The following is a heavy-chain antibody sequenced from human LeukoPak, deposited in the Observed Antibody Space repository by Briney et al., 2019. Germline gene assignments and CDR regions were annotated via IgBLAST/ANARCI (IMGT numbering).Heavy chain of an antibody. J-gene: IGHJ4*02. Sequence: SETLSLTCAVYGGSFSGYYWSWVRQPPGKGLEWVGEINHSGSTNYNPSLKSRVTISVDTSKNQFSLKLSSVTAADTAVYYCARRSAHSYGFDYWGQGTLVTVSS. CDR1: GGSFSGYY. D-gene: IGHD5-18*01. CDR2: INHSGST. V-gene: IGHV4-34*01. CDR3: ARRSAHSYGFDY.